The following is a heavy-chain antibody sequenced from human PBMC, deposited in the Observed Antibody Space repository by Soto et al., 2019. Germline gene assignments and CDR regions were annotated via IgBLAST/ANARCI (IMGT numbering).Heavy chain of an antibody. V-gene: IGHV1-69*02. CDR2: VLPFLDIT. CDR1: GGTFSIYT. Sequence: QVQLVQSGSEVKKPGSSVRVSCKTSGGTFSIYTISWVRQAPGQGLEWMGRVLPFLDITSYSQRFQGIVTITADRPTTTAYMELSSLRSEDTAVYYCARDRDNSNWPNFDSWGQGTLVTVSS. J-gene: IGHJ4*02. D-gene: IGHD6-13*01. CDR3: ARDRDNSNWPNFDS.